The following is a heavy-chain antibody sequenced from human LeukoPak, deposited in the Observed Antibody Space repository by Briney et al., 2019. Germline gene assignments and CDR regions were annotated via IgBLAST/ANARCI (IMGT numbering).Heavy chain of an antibody. D-gene: IGHD2-2*01. V-gene: IGHV4-39*01. CDR1: GGSISSSSYY. CDR2: IYYSGST. Sequence: SETLSLTCTVSGGSISSSSYYWGWIRQPPGKGLEWIGSIYYSGSTYYNPSLKSRVTISVDTSKNQFSLKLSSVTAADTAVYYCADLPAANLVRENWGQGTLVTVSS. CDR3: ADLPAANLVREN. J-gene: IGHJ4*02.